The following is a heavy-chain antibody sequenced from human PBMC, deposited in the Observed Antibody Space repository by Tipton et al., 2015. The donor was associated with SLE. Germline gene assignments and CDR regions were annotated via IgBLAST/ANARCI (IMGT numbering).Heavy chain of an antibody. Sequence: SLRLSCTASGFTFSSYSMNWVRQAPGKGLEWVSSITTSSAYIYYEDSVKGRFTISRDNARDSLYLQMNSLRAEDTAVYYCASPPYYGSGSYRPYWYFDLWGRGTLVTVSS. CDR2: ITTSSAYI. CDR3: ASPPYYGSGSYRPYWYFDL. V-gene: IGHV3-21*01. J-gene: IGHJ2*01. CDR1: GFTFSSYS. D-gene: IGHD3-10*01.